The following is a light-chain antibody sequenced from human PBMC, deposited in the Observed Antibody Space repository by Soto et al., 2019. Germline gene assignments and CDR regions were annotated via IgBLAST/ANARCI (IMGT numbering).Light chain of an antibody. CDR3: CSYAGSSTYVV. CDR2: EGN. CDR1: SSDVGSYNL. V-gene: IGLV2-23*01. J-gene: IGLJ2*01. Sequence: QSVLTQPASVSGSPGQSITISCTGTSSDVGSYNLVSWYQQHPGKAPKLMIYEGNKPPSGVSNRISGSKSGNTASLTISGLQVDDEADYYCCSYAGSSTYVVFGGVTKLTVL.